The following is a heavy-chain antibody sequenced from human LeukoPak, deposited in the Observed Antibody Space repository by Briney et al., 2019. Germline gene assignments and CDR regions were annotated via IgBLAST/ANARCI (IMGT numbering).Heavy chain of an antibody. CDR1: GGSMSSYH. D-gene: IGHD2-15*01. Sequence: SETLSLTCTVSGGSMSSYHWSWIRQPAGKGLEWIGRIYTSGSTDYNPSLKSRVTMSVDTFKNQFSLQLSSVTAADTAMYYCARLAAGGLFWGQGTLVTVSS. J-gene: IGHJ4*02. CDR2: IYTSGST. V-gene: IGHV4-4*07. CDR3: ARLAAGGLF.